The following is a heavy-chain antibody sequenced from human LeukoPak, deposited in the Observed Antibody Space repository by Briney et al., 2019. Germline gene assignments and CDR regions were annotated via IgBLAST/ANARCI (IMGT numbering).Heavy chain of an antibody. CDR1: GFTFSSYG. CDR2: IWYDGSNK. CDR3: ARGEQWLAPAPDY. D-gene: IGHD6-19*01. J-gene: IGHJ4*02. V-gene: IGHV3-33*01. Sequence: GGSLRLSCAASGFTFSSYGMHWVRQAPGKGLEWVAVIWYDGSNKYYADPVKGRFTISRDNSKNTLYLQMNSLRAEDTAVYYCARGEQWLAPAPDYWGQGTLVTVSS.